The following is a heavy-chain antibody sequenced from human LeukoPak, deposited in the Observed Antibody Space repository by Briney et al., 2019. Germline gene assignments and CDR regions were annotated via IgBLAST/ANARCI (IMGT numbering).Heavy chain of an antibody. CDR1: GYTFTSYY. J-gene: IGHJ6*03. V-gene: IGHV1-46*01. Sequence: ASVKVSCKASGYTFTSYYMHWVRQAPGQGLEWMGIINPSGGSTSYAQKFQGRVTMTRDMSTSTAYMELRSLRSDDTAVYYCARDTYYDSSGYYPRYYYYYMDVWGKGTTVTVSS. CDR3: ARDTYYDSSGYYPRYYYYYMDV. D-gene: IGHD3-22*01. CDR2: INPSGGST.